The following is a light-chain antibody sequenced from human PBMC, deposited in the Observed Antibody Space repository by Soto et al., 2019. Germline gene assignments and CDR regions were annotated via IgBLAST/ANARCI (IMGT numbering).Light chain of an antibody. J-gene: IGKJ5*01. CDR1: QSVDIS. CDR2: GAS. Sequence: EIVMTQSPATLSVSPGERATLSCRASQSVDISLAWYQQKPGQTPRLLVYGASTRATGIPARFSGSGSGTEFTLTISSLQSEDFAIYYCQQRNYWQVTFGQGTRLEIK. V-gene: IGKV3-15*01. CDR3: QQRNYWQVT.